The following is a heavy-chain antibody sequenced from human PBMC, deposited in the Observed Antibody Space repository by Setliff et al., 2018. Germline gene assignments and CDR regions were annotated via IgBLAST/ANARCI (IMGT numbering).Heavy chain of an antibody. CDR2: IYIGGSA. D-gene: IGHD2-2*01. CDR1: GGSISSYY. V-gene: IGHV4-4*07. J-gene: IGHJ6*03. Sequence: SETLSLTCTVSGGSISSYYWSWIRQPAGKGLEWIGHIYIGGSANYNPSLKSRVTMSIDTSKNQFSLKLSSVTAADTAVYYCARYVVVLPTAAHRLNYYYYYMDVWGKGTTVIVSS. CDR3: ARYVVVLPTAAHRLNYYYYYMDV.